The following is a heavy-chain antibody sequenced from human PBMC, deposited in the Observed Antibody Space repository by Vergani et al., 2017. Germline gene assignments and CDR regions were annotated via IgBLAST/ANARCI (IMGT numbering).Heavy chain of an antibody. Sequence: QVQLQESGPGLVKPSQTLSLTCTVSGGSISSGGYYWSWIRQHPGKGLEWIGYIYYSGSTYYNPSLKSRVTISVDTSKNQFSLKLSSVTAADTAVYYCARDQIPFGYYGMDVGGQGTTVTVSS. V-gene: IGHV4-31*03. CDR1: GGSISSGGYY. D-gene: IGHD3-10*01. CDR2: IYYSGST. J-gene: IGHJ6*02. CDR3: ARDQIPFGYYGMDV.